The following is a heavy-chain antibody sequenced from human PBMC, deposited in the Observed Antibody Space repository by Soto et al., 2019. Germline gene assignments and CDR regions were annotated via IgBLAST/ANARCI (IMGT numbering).Heavy chain of an antibody. V-gene: IGHV4-61*01. CDR3: ARERWGSSCHFDC. Sequence: PSETLSLTCTVSGGSVSSGSYYWSWIRQPPGKGLEWIGYIYYSGSTNYNPSLKSRVTISVDTSKNQFSLKLSSVTAADTAVYYCARERWGSSCHFDCWGQGTLVTVSS. D-gene: IGHD6-13*01. J-gene: IGHJ4*02. CDR1: GGSVSSGSYY. CDR2: IYYSGST.